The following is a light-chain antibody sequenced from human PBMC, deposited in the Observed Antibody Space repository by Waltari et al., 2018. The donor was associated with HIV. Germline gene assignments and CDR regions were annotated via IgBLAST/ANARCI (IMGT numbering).Light chain of an antibody. CDR2: DVT. V-gene: IGLV2-11*01. J-gene: IGLJ3*02. Sequence: QFALAQPRSVSGPPGPSVSLSCPGSNSDVARFNYVSLFIQHPGKVPKPIIYDVTKRPSGVPNRFSGSKSGNTASLTISGLQADDEADYYCCSGGNNNIWVFGGGTKVTVL. CDR3: CSGGNNNIWV. CDR1: NSDVARFNY.